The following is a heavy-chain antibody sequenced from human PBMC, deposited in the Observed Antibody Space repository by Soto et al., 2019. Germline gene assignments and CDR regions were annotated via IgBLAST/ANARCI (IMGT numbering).Heavy chain of an antibody. J-gene: IGHJ4*02. CDR2: INPNSGGT. D-gene: IGHD3-22*01. V-gene: IGHV1-2*04. Sequence: ASVKVSCKASGYTFTGYYMHWVRQAPGQGLEWMGWINPNSGGTNYAQKFQGWVTMTRDTSISTAYMELSRLRSDDTAVYYCARGFDYYDSSGSDYWGQGTLVTVSS. CDR1: GYTFTGYY. CDR3: ARGFDYYDSSGSDY.